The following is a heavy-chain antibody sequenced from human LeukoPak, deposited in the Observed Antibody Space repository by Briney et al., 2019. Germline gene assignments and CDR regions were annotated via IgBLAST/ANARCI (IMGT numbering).Heavy chain of an antibody. CDR1: GFTFSSYG. V-gene: IGHV3-30*02. CDR2: IRYDGSNK. J-gene: IGHJ4*02. D-gene: IGHD2-2*01. Sequence: GGSLRLSCAASGFTFSSYGMHWVGQAPGKGLEGVAFIRYDGSNKYYADSVKGRFTISRDNSTNTLYRQMNSLRAEDTAVYYCAKDRVVPAANYFDYWGQGTLVTVSS. CDR3: AKDRVVPAANYFDY.